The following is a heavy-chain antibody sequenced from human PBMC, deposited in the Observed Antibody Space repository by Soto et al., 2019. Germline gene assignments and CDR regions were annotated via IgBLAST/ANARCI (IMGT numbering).Heavy chain of an antibody. D-gene: IGHD2-15*01. CDR1: GGSFSGYY. CDR2: INHSGST. J-gene: IGHJ3*02. CDR3: AREYCSGGSCYSGAFDI. Sequence: QVQLQQWGAGLLKPSETLSLTCAVYGGSFSGYYWSWIRQLPGKGLEWIGEINHSGSTNYNPSLKSRVTLSVDTSKNQFSLKLSSVTAADTVVYYCAREYCSGGSCYSGAFDIWGQGTMVTVSS. V-gene: IGHV4-34*01.